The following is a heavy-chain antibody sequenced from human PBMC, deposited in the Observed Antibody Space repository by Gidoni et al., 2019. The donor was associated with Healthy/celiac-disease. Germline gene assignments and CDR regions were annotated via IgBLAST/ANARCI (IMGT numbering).Heavy chain of an antibody. CDR2: ISGSGGST. CDR3: ANGYSYGAPLSY. CDR1: GYTFSSYA. D-gene: IGHD5-18*01. J-gene: IGHJ4*02. Sequence: EVQLVESGGGLVQPGGSLRLYCAASGYTFSSYAMSWVRQAPGKGLGCVSAISGSGGSTYYADSVKGRFTISIDNSKNTLYLQMNSLRAEDTAVYYFANGYSYGAPLSYWGQGTLVTVSS. V-gene: IGHV3-23*04.